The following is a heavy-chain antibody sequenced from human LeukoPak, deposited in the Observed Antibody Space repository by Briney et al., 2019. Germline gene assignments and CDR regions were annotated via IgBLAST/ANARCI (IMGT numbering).Heavy chain of an antibody. D-gene: IGHD3-3*01. CDR3: ARGDFWSGYLDY. Sequence: SETLSLTCTVSGGSISSYYWSWIRQPPGKGLEWIGYIYYSGSTNYNPSLKSRVTISVDTSKNQFSLKLGSVTAADTAVYYCARGDFWSGYLDYWGQGTLVTVSS. CDR1: GGSISSYY. V-gene: IGHV4-59*01. J-gene: IGHJ4*02. CDR2: IYYSGST.